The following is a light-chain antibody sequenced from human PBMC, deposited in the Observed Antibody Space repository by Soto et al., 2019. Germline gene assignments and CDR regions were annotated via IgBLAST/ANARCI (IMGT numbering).Light chain of an antibody. CDR1: RSNIGAGYH. CDR3: RSYDSSLSGSV. Sequence: QSVLTQPPSVSGAPGQRVTISCTGSRSNIGAGYHVHWYQQLPGTAPKLLIYGNSNRPSGVPDRFSGSKSGTSASLAITGLQAEDEADYYCRSYDSSLSGSVFGGGTKVTVL. J-gene: IGLJ3*02. V-gene: IGLV1-40*01. CDR2: GNS.